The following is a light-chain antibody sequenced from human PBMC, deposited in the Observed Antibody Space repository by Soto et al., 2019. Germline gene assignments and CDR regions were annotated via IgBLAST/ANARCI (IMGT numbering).Light chain of an antibody. CDR3: MQGTHWPYT. CDR1: QSLVTSDGNTY. V-gene: IGKV2-30*01. CDR2: KVS. J-gene: IGKJ5*01. Sequence: DVVMTQSPLSLPVALGQPASISCRSSQSLVTSDGNTYLNWFQQRPGQSPRRLIYKVSNRDSGVPDRFGGSESGTDFTLKISRVEAEDVGVYYCMQGTHWPYTFGQGTRLEIK.